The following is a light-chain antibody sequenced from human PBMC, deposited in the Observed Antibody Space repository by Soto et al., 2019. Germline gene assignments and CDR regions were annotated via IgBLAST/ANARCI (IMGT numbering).Light chain of an antibody. CDR2: DAS. V-gene: IGKV1-33*01. CDR3: QQYNDVPLT. Sequence: DIQMTQSPSSLSASQGDRVTITCQASQDINNFLDWYQQKPGQAPSLLIYDASKLAVGVPARFSGRGSGTDFSFTISSLQPEDIATYYCQQYNDVPLTFGGGTRVEI. CDR1: QDINNF. J-gene: IGKJ4*01.